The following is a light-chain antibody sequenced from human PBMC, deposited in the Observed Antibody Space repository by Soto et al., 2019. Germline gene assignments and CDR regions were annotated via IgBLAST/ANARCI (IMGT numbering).Light chain of an antibody. CDR1: QSVSSY. V-gene: IGKV3-11*01. J-gene: IGKJ1*01. CDR3: QQRSNWPPWT. CDR2: DAS. Sequence: EIVLTQSPATLSLSPGERATLSCRASQSVSSYLAWYQQKPGQAPRLLIYDASNRATGIPARFSGSRSGTDFPLTISSLEPEDFAVYYCQQRSNWPPWTFGQGTKVEIK.